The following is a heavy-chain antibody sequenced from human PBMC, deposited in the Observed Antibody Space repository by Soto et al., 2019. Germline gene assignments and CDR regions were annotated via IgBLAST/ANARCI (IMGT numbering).Heavy chain of an antibody. V-gene: IGHV3-11*01. J-gene: IGHJ6*02. CDR2: ISSSGYTI. D-gene: IGHD3-3*01. Sequence: QVQLVESGGGLVKPGGSLRLSCAASGFSFNDYYMTWIRQAPGKGLEWLSYISSSGYTIYYADSVKGRFTISRDNAKNSVYLQMNSLRAEDTAVYYCARDNRSFWNGDYSRYDYYGMDVWGQGTTVTVYS. CDR1: GFSFNDYY. CDR3: ARDNRSFWNGDYSRYDYYGMDV.